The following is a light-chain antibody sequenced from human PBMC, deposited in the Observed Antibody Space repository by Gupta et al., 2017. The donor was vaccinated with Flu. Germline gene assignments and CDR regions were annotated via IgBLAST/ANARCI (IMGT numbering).Light chain of an antibody. Sequence: TSSDVGGYNDVSWFQQHPGKAPKLISCEVTNRPSGVSNRFSGSKSGNTASLTISGLQAEDEADYYCISYTSSSTWVFGGGTKLTVL. CDR1: SSDVGGYND. V-gene: IGLV2-14*01. CDR2: EVT. J-gene: IGLJ3*02. CDR3: ISYTSSSTWV.